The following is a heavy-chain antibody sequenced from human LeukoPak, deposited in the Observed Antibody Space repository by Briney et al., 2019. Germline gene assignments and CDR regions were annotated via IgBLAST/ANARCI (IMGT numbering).Heavy chain of an antibody. CDR1: GGSISSYY. CDR2: IYTSGST. Sequence: KASETLSLTCTVSGGSISSYYWSWIRQPAGKGLEWIGRIYTSGSTNYNPSLKSRVTMSVDTSKNQFSLKLSSVTAADTAVYYCARGGGRSSGWYKRWFDPWGQGTLVTVSS. D-gene: IGHD6-19*01. V-gene: IGHV4-4*07. J-gene: IGHJ5*02. CDR3: ARGGGRSSGWYKRWFDP.